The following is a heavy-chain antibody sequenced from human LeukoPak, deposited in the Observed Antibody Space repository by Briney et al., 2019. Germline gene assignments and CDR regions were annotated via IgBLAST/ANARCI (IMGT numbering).Heavy chain of an antibody. Sequence: GESLTLSCKRSGYSPPIYSVSWARQMPGKGLEWMGRIDPSDSYTNYSPSSQGHVTISADKSISTAYLQWSSLRASDTAIYYCARLKGDGSNFDYWGQGTLVTVSS. J-gene: IGHJ4*02. CDR3: ARLKGDGSNFDY. CDR2: IDPSDSYT. D-gene: IGHD5-24*01. V-gene: IGHV5-10-1*01. CDR1: GYSPPIYS.